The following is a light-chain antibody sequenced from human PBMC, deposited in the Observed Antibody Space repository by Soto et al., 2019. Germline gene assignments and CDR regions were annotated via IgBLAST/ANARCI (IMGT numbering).Light chain of an antibody. Sequence: QSALTQPASVSASPGQSITISCTGTINDIGDFNYVSWYQQYPGRVPKLIIYEVTNRPSGVSNRFSCSKSGNTASLTISGLQAEDEAEYHCSSFTIKSTWMFGGGTKLTVL. CDR1: INDIGDFNY. CDR3: SSFTIKSTWM. V-gene: IGLV2-14*01. CDR2: EVT. J-gene: IGLJ3*02.